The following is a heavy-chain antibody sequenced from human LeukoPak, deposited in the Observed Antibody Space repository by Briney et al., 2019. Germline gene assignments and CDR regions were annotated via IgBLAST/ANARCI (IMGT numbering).Heavy chain of an antibody. CDR1: SYSISSGYY. CDR2: IYNSGRT. Sequence: SETLSLTCTVSSYSISSGYYWNWIRQPPGKGLEWIGYIYNSGRTNYNPSLKSRVTVSVDTSKNQFSLKLSSATAADTAVYYCVRGGYSYGYGLGLLDYWGQGSPVTVSS. CDR3: VRGGYSYGYGLGLLDY. J-gene: IGHJ4*02. V-gene: IGHV4-61*01. D-gene: IGHD5-18*01.